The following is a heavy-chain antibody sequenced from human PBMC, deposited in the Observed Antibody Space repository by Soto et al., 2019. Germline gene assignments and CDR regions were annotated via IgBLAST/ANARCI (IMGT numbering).Heavy chain of an antibody. J-gene: IGHJ5*02. V-gene: IGHV4-31*03. CDR3: SEGGGEVYNWFHP. Sequence: QVQLQESGPGLVKPSQTLSLTCTVSGGSISSGGYYWSWIRQHPGKGLEWIGYIYYSGSTYYNPSPKRRVTITVDPAKNQFPLKLSPVTAAGTAVDYWSEGGGEVYNWFHPWGQGTLVTVSS. CDR2: IYYSGST. CDR1: GGSISSGGYY. D-gene: IGHD3-16*01.